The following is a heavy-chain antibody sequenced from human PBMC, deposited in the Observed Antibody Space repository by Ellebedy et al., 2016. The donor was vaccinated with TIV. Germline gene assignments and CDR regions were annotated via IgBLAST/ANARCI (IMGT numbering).Heavy chain of an antibody. Sequence: SETLSLTXSVSSGSMSSGNYHWGWIRQPPGKGLEWIASISQSGATYYNPALKSRATISIDTSKNQYSLKLNSVTAADTAVYYCAREVAYGDYLWWGQGTLIAVSS. CDR1: SGSMSSGNYH. D-gene: IGHD4-17*01. V-gene: IGHV4-39*07. CDR3: AREVAYGDYLW. CDR2: ISQSGAT. J-gene: IGHJ4*02.